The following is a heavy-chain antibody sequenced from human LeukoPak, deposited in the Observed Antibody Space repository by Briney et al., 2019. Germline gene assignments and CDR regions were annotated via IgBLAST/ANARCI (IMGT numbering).Heavy chain of an antibody. V-gene: IGHV3-9*01. CDR3: ARDFKGVVVPAAIRWFDP. J-gene: IGHJ5*02. CDR1: GFTFDDYA. Sequence: GGSLRLSCAASGFTFDDYAMHWVRQAPGKGLEWVSGISRNSGSIGYADSVKGRFTISRDNAKNSLYLEMNSLRAEDTAVYYCARDFKGVVVPAAIRWFDPWGQGTLVTVSS. D-gene: IGHD2-2*01. CDR2: ISRNSGSI.